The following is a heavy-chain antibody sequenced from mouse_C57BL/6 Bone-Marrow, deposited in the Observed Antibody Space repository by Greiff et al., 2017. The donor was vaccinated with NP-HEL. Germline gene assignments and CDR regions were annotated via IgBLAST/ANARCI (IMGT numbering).Heavy chain of an antibody. D-gene: IGHD2-10*02. CDR3: ERRGGYATWFAD. V-gene: IGHV1-55*01. CDR1: GYTFTSYW. CDR2: IYPGSGST. Sequence: QVQLQQPGAELVKPGASVKMSCKASGYTFTSYWITWVKQRPGQGLEWIGDIYPGSGSTNYNEKFKSKATLTVDTSSSTAYMQLSSLTSEDSAVYYCERRGGYATWFADWGQGTLVTVSA. J-gene: IGHJ3*01.